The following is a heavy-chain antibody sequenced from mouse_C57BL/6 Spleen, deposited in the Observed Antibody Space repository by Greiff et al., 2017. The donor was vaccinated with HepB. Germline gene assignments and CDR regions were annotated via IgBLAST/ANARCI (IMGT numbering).Heavy chain of an antibody. CDR3: AREWGLRAWFAY. V-gene: IGHV1-53*01. CDR1: GYTFTSYW. Sequence: QVQLQQPGTELVKPGASVKLSCKASGYTFTSYWMHWVKLRPGQGLEWIGNINPSNGGTNYNEKFKSKATLTVDKSSSTAYMQLSSLTSEDSAVYYCAREWGLRAWFAYWGQGTLVTVSA. CDR2: INPSNGGT. D-gene: IGHD2-4*01. J-gene: IGHJ3*01.